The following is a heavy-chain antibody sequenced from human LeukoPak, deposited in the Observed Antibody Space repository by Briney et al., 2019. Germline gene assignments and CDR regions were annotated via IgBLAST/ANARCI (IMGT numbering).Heavy chain of an antibody. J-gene: IGHJ4*02. Sequence: PGGSLRLSCAASGFTFSSYAMSWVRQAPGKGLEWVSAISGSSGSTYYADSVKGRFTVSRDDSKSTLYLQMNSLRAEDTAVYYCAKGGKWDVTPFDYWGQGTLVTVSS. CDR3: AKGGKWDVTPFDY. V-gene: IGHV3-23*01. CDR2: ISGSSGST. CDR1: GFTFSSYA. D-gene: IGHD1-26*01.